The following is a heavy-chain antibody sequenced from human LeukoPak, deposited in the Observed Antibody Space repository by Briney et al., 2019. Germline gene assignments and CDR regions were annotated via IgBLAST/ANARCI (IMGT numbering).Heavy chain of an antibody. V-gene: IGHV3-53*01. CDR3: ARDGSWPYYFDY. J-gene: IGHJ4*02. CDR2: IYSGGST. CDR1: GFTVSSNY. D-gene: IGHD5-24*01. Sequence: PGGSLRLSCAASGFTVSSNYMSWVRQAPGKGLEGVSVIYSGGSTYYADSVKGRFTISRDNSKNTLYLQMNSLRAEDTAVYYCARDGSWPYYFDYWGQGTLVTVSS.